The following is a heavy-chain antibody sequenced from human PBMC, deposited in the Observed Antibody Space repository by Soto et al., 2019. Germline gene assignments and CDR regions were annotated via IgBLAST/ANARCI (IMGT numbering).Heavy chain of an antibody. CDR1: GGSISSYY. J-gene: IGHJ4*02. CDR3: ARDGGVYFDY. CDR2: IYYSGST. D-gene: IGHD3-10*01. V-gene: IGHV4-59*01. Sequence: SETLSLTCTVSGGSISSYYWSWIRQPPGKGLEWIGYIYYSGSTNYNPSLKSRATISVDTSKNQFSLKLSSVTAADTAVYYCARDGGVYFDYWVQGTLVTVSS.